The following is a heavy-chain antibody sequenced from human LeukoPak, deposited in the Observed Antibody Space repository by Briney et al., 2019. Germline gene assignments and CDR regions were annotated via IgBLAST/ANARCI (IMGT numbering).Heavy chain of an antibody. D-gene: IGHD3-3*01. J-gene: IGHJ4*02. V-gene: IGHV3-33*01. Sequence: PGRSQRLSCAASGFTFSSYGMHWVRQAPGKGLQWVAVIWYDGSNKYYADSVKGRFTISRDNSKNTLSLQMNSLRAEDTAVYYCARELPPLEKYYFDYWGQGTLVTVSS. CDR2: IWYDGSNK. CDR1: GFTFSSYG. CDR3: ARELPPLEKYYFDY.